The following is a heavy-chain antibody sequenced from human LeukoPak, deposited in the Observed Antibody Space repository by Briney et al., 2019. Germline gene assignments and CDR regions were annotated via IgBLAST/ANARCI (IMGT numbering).Heavy chain of an antibody. Sequence: SETLSLTCTVSGGSISSGGYYWSWIRQPPGKGLEWIGYIYYSGSTNYNPSLKSRVTISVDTSKNQFSLKLSSVTAADTAVYYCARDLTIFGVDGNYYYGMDVWGQGTTVTVSS. J-gene: IGHJ6*02. V-gene: IGHV4-61*08. D-gene: IGHD3-3*01. CDR1: GGSISSGGYY. CDR2: IYYSGST. CDR3: ARDLTIFGVDGNYYYGMDV.